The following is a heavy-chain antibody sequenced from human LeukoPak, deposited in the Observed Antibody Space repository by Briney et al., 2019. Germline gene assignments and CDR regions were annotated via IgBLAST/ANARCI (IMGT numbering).Heavy chain of an antibody. CDR1: GYSFTSYG. CDR3: ARERGDYYGSSAQGLGNWFDP. V-gene: IGHV1-18*01. J-gene: IGHJ5*02. D-gene: IGHD3-10*01. CDR2: ISGYNGNT. Sequence: GASVKVSCKASGYSFTSYGISWVRQAPGQGLEWMGWISGYNGNTNYAQKLQGRVTMTTDTSTSTAYMELRSLRSDDTAMYYCARERGDYYGSSAQGLGNWFDPWGQGTLVTVSS.